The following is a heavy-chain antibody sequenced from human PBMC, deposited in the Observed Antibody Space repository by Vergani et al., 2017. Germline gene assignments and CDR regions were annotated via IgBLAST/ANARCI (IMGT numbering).Heavy chain of an antibody. D-gene: IGHD3-22*01. J-gene: IGHJ4*02. Sequence: QLQLQESGPGLVKPSETLSLTCTVSGGSISSSSYYWSWIRQPPGKGLEWIGYIYYSGSTNYNPSLKSRVTISVDTSKNQFSLKLSSVTAADTAVYYCARAYYYDSSGYYFDYWGQGTLVTVSS. CDR3: ARAYYYDSSGYYFDY. CDR1: GGSISSSSYY. CDR2: IYYSGST. V-gene: IGHV4-61*01.